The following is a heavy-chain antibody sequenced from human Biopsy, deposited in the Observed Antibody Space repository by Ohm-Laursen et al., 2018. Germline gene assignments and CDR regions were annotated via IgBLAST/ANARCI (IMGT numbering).Heavy chain of an antibody. V-gene: IGHV4-39*01. CDR3: ARHPTGFWFDP. CDR1: GVSISSSTTYY. Sequence: PSETLSLTCSVSGVSISSSTTYYWAWLRQPPGKGLEWIGSIYNTETTFYNPSLKSRVTISVDTSTNQFSLKVSSVTAADTALYFCARHPTGFWFDPWGHGTLVTVSS. J-gene: IGHJ5*02. CDR2: IYNTETT.